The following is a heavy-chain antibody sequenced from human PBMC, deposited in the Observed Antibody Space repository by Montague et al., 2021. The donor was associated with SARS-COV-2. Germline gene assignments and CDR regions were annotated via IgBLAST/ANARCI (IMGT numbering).Heavy chain of an antibody. CDR2: ISYDGNNK. J-gene: IGHJ3*02. CDR3: ARPFGGSYFGAFDI. Sequence: SLRLSCAASGFTFSSYGMHWVRQAPGKGLEWVAVISYDGNNKYYSDSAKGRLTISRDNSKNTLSLQMNSLRAEDTAVYYCARPFGGSYFGAFDIWGQGTMVTVSS. D-gene: IGHD1-26*01. CDR1: GFTFSSYG. V-gene: IGHV3-30*03.